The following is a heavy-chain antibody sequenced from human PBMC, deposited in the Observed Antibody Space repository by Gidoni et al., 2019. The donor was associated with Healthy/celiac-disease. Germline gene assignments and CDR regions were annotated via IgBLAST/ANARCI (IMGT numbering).Heavy chain of an antibody. J-gene: IGHJ4*02. Sequence: EVQLVESGGGLVQPGGSLRLSCAASGFPFSSYWMSWVRQAPGKGLEWVANIKQDGSEKYYVDSVKGRFTISRDNAKNSLYLQMNSLRAEDTAVYYCARVLGQTTLGDYWGQGTLVTVSS. CDR2: IKQDGSEK. CDR1: GFPFSSYW. D-gene: IGHD3-16*01. V-gene: IGHV3-7*01. CDR3: ARVLGQTTLGDY.